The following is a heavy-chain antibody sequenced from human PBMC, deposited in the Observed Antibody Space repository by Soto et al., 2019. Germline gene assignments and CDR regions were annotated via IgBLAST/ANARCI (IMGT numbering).Heavy chain of an antibody. J-gene: IGHJ3*01. CDR2: MSGSGGSA. CDR1: DFTFNSYP. V-gene: IGHV3-23*01. D-gene: IGHD2-21*02. Sequence: PWGSLRLCSAASDFTFNSYPMNSVRQAPWKGMEWVSVMSGSGGSAYYADSVQGRFTISRDNSKNTLYLQINSLRAEDAAIYYCVGEGSGCYSSGSFDFWGRGTMFPVSS. CDR3: VGEGSGCYSSGSFDF.